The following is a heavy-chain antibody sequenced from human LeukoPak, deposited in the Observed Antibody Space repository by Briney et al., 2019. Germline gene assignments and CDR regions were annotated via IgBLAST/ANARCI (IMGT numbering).Heavy chain of an antibody. J-gene: IGHJ4*02. Sequence: ASVKISCKASGYTFTSYVINWVRQAPGQGLEWMGWISAYNGNTNYAQKLQGRVTMTTNTSTSTAYMELRSLRSDDTAVYYCARGGIAVNFGYWGQGTLVTVSS. CDR3: ARGGIAVNFGY. V-gene: IGHV1-18*01. CDR2: ISAYNGNT. D-gene: IGHD6-19*01. CDR1: GYTFTSYV.